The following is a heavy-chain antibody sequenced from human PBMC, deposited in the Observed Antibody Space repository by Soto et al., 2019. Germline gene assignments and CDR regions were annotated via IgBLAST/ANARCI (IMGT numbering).Heavy chain of an antibody. CDR2: ISYDGSNK. D-gene: IGHD3-22*01. CDR1: GFSFSTNA. Sequence: GGSLRLSCAASGFSFSTNAMNWVRQAPGKGLEWVAVISYDGSNKYYADSVKGRFTISRDNSKKTLYQQMNSLKAEDTAVYYCVRGGDSSGYYYRQYFQHWGQGTPVT. J-gene: IGHJ1*01. CDR3: VRGGDSSGYYYRQYFQH. V-gene: IGHV3-30-3*01.